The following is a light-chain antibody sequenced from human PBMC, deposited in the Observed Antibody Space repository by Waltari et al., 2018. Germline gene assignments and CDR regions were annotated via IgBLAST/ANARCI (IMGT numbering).Light chain of an antibody. Sequence: EIVLTQSLGTLSLSPGESATLSCRASQRVRSSYLAWYQQKPGQTPRLLIYGASSRATGIPDRFSGSGSGTEFTLTINRLEPEDFAVYYCQQYSSSPELSFGGGTKVEIK. CDR3: QQYSSSPELS. V-gene: IGKV3-20*01. J-gene: IGKJ4*01. CDR2: GAS. CDR1: QRVRSSY.